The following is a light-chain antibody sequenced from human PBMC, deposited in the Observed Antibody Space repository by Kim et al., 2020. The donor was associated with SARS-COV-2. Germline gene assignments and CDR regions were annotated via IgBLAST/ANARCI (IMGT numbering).Light chain of an antibody. J-gene: IGLJ3*02. V-gene: IGLV2-14*01. CDR2: DVS. CDR3: SSYTSSSTFWV. Sequence: QSALTQPASVSGSPGQSITISCTGTSSDVGGYVYVSWYQQHPGKAPKLMIYDVSKRPSGVSNRFSGSKSGNTASLTISGLQAEDEADYYCSSYTSSSTFWVFGGGTRLTVL. CDR1: SSDVGGYVY.